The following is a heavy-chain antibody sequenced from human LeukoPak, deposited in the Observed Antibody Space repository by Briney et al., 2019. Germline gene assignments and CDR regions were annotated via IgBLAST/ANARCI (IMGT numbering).Heavy chain of an antibody. CDR2: ISPDSGVT. CDR1: GYTFTDYY. J-gene: IGHJ4*02. D-gene: IGHD4-17*01. Sequence: SVKVSCKTSGYTFTDYYLYWVRQAPGQGPEWMGRISPDSGVTKIAQKFQGRVTMTRDTSINTIYMELGRLTGDDTAVYYCARKTTALDYWGQGTQISV. CDR3: ARKTTALDY. V-gene: IGHV1-2*06.